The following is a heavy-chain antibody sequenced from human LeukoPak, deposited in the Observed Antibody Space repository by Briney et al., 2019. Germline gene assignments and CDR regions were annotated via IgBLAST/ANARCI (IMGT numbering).Heavy chain of an antibody. CDR3: ARTKIYCSGGSCYRNWFDP. D-gene: IGHD2-15*01. J-gene: IGHJ5*02. CDR1: GYSFTSYW. CDR2: IYPGDSDT. Sequence: GESLKISCKGSGYSFTSYWIGWVRQMPGKGLEWMEIIYPGDSDTRYSPSFQGQVTISADKSISTAYLQWSSLKASDTAMYYCARTKIYCSGGSCYRNWFDPWGQGTLVTVSS. V-gene: IGHV5-51*01.